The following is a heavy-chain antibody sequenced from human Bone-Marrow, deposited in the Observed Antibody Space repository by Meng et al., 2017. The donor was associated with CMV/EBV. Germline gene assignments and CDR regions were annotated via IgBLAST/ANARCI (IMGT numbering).Heavy chain of an antibody. D-gene: IGHD2-21*01. V-gene: IGHV1-18*04. CDR1: TYTFTGHG. J-gene: IGHJ6*02. Sequence: ASVKVSCKASTYTFTGHGISWVRQAPGQGLEWIGWISTNNGNTKYAQKFQGRVTMTTDTSTSTGYIELSSLRSEDTAVYYCASGGYCGGDWYIKEDDYYYGMDVWGQGTTVTVSS. CDR3: ASGGYCGGDWYIKEDDYYYGMDV. CDR2: ISTNNGNT.